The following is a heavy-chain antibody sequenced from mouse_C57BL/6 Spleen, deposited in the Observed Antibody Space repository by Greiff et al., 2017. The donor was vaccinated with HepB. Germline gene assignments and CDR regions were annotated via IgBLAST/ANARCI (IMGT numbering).Heavy chain of an antibody. CDR2: ISYDGSN. Sequence: EVKLVESGPGLVKPSQSLSLTCSVTGYSITSGYYWNWIRQFPGNKLEWMGYISYDGSNNYNPSLKNRISITRDTSKNQFFLKLNSVTTEDTATYYCADGSPYAMDYWGQGTSVTVSS. CDR1: GYSITSGYY. CDR3: ADGSPYAMDY. V-gene: IGHV3-6*01. D-gene: IGHD2-3*01. J-gene: IGHJ4*01.